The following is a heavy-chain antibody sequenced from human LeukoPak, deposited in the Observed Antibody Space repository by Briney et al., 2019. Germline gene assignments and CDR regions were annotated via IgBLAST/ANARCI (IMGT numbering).Heavy chain of an antibody. CDR2: IYTSGST. Sequence: PSQTLSLTCTVSGGSISSGSYYWSWIRQPAGKGLEWIGRIYTSGSTNYNPSLKSRVTISVDTSKNQFSLKLSSVTAADTAVYYCARSPFYDILTGYILDYWGQGTLVTVSS. CDR1: GGSISSGSYY. J-gene: IGHJ4*02. D-gene: IGHD3-9*01. V-gene: IGHV4-61*02. CDR3: ARSPFYDILTGYILDY.